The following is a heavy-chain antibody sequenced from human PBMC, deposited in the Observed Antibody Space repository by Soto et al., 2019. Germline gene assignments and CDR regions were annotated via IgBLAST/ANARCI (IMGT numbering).Heavy chain of an antibody. D-gene: IGHD2-15*01. J-gene: IGHJ3*02. CDR3: AREVYCSGGSCYGAFDI. Sequence: QVQLVQSGAEVKKPGSSVKVSCKASGGTFSSYTISWVRQAPGQGLEWMGRIIPILGIANYAQKFQGRVTITADKSTSTAYMEVSSLRSEDTAVYYCAREVYCSGGSCYGAFDIWGQGTMVTVSS. CDR1: GGTFSSYT. V-gene: IGHV1-69*08. CDR2: IIPILGIA.